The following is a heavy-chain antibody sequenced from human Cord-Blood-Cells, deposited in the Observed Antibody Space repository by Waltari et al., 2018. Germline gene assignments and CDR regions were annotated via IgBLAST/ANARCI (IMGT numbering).Heavy chain of an antibody. J-gene: IGHJ6*02. CDR1: GGTFSSYA. CDR2: VIPIFGTA. Sequence: QVQLVQSGAEVKKPGSSVKVSCKASGGTFSSYAISWVRQAPGQGLEWMGGVIPIFGTANYAQKFQGRVTITADESTSTAYMELSSLRSEDTAVYYCARVGYYYGSGSYYYYGMDVWGQGTTVTVSS. V-gene: IGHV1-69*01. D-gene: IGHD3-10*01. CDR3: ARVGYYYGSGSYYYYGMDV.